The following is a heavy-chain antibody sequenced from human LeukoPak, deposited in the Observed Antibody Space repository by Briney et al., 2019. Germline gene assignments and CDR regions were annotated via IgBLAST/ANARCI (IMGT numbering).Heavy chain of an antibody. J-gene: IGHJ4*02. CDR1: GGSISSYY. V-gene: IGHV4-59*01. CDR2: IYYSGST. Sequence: SETLSLTCTVSGGSISSYYWSWIRQPPGKGLEWIGYIYYSGSTNYNPSLKSRVTISVDTSKNQFSLKLSSVTAADTAVYYCARVRGSRQQGTFDYWRQRTLVTVSS. D-gene: IGHD6-13*01. CDR3: ARVRGSRQQGTFDY.